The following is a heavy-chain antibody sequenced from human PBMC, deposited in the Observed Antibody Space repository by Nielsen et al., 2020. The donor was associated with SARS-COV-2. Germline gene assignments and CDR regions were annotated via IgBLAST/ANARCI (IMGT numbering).Heavy chain of an antibody. D-gene: IGHD2-8*01. J-gene: IGHJ2*01. CDR2: INHRGST. Sequence: SETLSLTCAVYGGSFSGYYWSWIRQPPGKGLEWIGEINHRGSTNYNPSLKSRVTISVDTSKNQFSLKLSSVTAADTAVYYCARGHTQLYPLAWYFDLWGRGTLVTVSS. V-gene: IGHV4-34*01. CDR3: ARGHTQLYPLAWYFDL. CDR1: GGSFSGYY.